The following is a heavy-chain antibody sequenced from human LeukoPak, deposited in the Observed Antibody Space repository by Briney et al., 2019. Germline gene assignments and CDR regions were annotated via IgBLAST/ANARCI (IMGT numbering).Heavy chain of an antibody. CDR1: GFTFSSYA. CDR2: ISGSGGST. J-gene: IGHJ4*02. Sequence: GGSLRLSCAASGFTFSSYAMSWVRQAPGKGLEWVSAISGSGGSTYYADSVKGRFTISRDNSKNTLYLQMNSLRAEDTAVYYCAIGARYCRIAAAGTFDYWGQGTLVTVSS. CDR3: AIGARYCRIAAAGTFDY. D-gene: IGHD6-13*01. V-gene: IGHV3-23*01.